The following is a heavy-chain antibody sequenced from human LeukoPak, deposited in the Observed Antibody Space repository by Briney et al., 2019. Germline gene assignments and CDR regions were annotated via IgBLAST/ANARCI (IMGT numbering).Heavy chain of an antibody. Sequence: SETLSLTCTVSGGSISSYYWSWIRQPPGKGLEWIGYIYYSGSTNYNPSLKSRVTISVDTSKNQFSLKLSSVTAADTAVYYCARVDYYDRVDYWGQGTLVTVSS. V-gene: IGHV4-59*08. CDR2: IYYSGST. CDR3: ARVDYYDRVDY. D-gene: IGHD3-22*01. CDR1: GGSISSYY. J-gene: IGHJ4*02.